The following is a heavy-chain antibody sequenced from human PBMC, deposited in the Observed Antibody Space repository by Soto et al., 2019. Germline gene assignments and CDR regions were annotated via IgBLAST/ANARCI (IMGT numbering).Heavy chain of an antibody. V-gene: IGHV4-34*01. CDR1: GGSFSGYY. D-gene: IGHD2-21*02. Sequence: QVHLQQWGAGLLKPSETLSLTCAVYGGSFSGYYWSWIRQSPGKGLEWIGEINHSGSTKYNPSLKNQVTISLNTSKNQFSLKLNSVTAADTAVYYCARAHRVVTPGGVKYYYYYYGMDCWGQVTTVTVSS. J-gene: IGHJ6*02. CDR2: INHSGST. CDR3: ARAHRVVTPGGVKYYYYYYGMDC.